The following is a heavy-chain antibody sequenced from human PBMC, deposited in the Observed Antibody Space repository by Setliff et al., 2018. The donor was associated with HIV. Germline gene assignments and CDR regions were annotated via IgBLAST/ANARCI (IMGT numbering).Heavy chain of an antibody. J-gene: IGHJ4*02. CDR2: IIPIFDTP. CDR3: ARDANYIRDY. Sequence: SVKVSCKASGDTFNTYAISWVRQAPGQGLEWIGGIIPIFDTPHYAQNFQGRVAITTDESTSTAYMELSSLRSEDTAVYYCARDANYIRDYWGQGTLVTVSS. CDR1: GDTFNTYA. D-gene: IGHD3-10*02. V-gene: IGHV1-69*05.